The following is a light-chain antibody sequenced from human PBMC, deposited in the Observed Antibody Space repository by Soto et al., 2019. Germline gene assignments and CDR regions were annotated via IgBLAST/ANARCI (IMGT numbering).Light chain of an antibody. CDR2: LDSDGSH. V-gene: IGLV4-69*01. CDR1: SGHSSYA. Sequence: QPVLTQSPSASASLGASVNLTCTLSSGHSSYAIAWHQLQPEKGPRSLMKLDSDGSHTKGDGIPDRFSGSSSGAERYLTISSLQSEDEADYYCQTWGTGFQVFGGGTKVTVL. CDR3: QTWGTGFQV. J-gene: IGLJ3*02.